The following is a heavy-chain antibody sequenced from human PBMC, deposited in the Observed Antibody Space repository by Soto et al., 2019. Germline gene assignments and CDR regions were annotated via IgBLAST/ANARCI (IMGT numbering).Heavy chain of an antibody. CDR1: GSTSSSDA. J-gene: IGHJ3*01. CDR2: ISGGGDSA. D-gene: IGHD3-10*01. CDR3: ANMDFESRRFYYHDAFNL. V-gene: IGHV3-23*01. Sequence: EVQLLESGGGLVQAGGSLRLSCRASGSTSSSDAMTWVRQAPGKGLEWVSVISGGGDSAYYAASVRGRFAISRNNSKNTLFLQMSGLRAEVTAVYYCANMDFESRRFYYHDAFNLLGEGKMVTVSS.